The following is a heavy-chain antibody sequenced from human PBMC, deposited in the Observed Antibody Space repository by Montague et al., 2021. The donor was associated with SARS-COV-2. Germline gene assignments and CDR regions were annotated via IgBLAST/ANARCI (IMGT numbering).Heavy chain of an antibody. CDR1: GFSLSTGGMC. J-gene: IGHJ4*02. D-gene: IGHD3-9*01. CDR2: IDWDDDK. Sequence: PALVKPTQTLTLTCTFSGFSLSTGGMCVSWIRQPPGKALEWLALIDWDDDKYYSTSLKTRLTISKDTSKNQVVLTMTNMDPVDTATYYCARTYYDILTGYYTYDYWGQGTLVTVSS. V-gene: IGHV2-70*01. CDR3: ARTYYDILTGYYTYDY.